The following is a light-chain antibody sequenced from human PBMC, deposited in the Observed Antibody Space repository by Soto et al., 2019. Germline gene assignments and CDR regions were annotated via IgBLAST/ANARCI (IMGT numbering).Light chain of an antibody. J-gene: IGKJ4*01. CDR1: QNVSSY. Sequence: ENLLTQSPGTLSLSPGETATLSCRASQNVSSYLAWYQQKPGQAPRLLIYDASNRATGIPARFSGSGSGTDFTLTISSLEPEDFAVYYCQQRRNWPPLTFGGGTKV. CDR2: DAS. V-gene: IGKV3-11*01. CDR3: QQRRNWPPLT.